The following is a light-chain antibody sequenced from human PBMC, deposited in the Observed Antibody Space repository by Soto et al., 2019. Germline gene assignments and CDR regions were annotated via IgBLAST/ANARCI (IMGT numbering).Light chain of an antibody. CDR1: QGIGNS. CDR3: QQLVNYPLT. J-gene: IGKJ4*01. CDR2: GAS. V-gene: IGKV1-9*01. Sequence: DLQLTQSPSFLSASVGDRLTITCRASQGIGNSLAWYQQKPGKAPKLLINGASTLQGGVPTRFGGSGSGTEFTLTISSLQPEDFATYYCQQLVNYPLTFGGGTEVE.